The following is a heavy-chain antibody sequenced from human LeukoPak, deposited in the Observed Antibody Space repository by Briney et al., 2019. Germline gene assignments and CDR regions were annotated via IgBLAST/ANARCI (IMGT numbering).Heavy chain of an antibody. Sequence: GGSLRLSCAASGFTFDGYGMHWVRQPPGKGLEWVAFIRYDGSIIYYADSVKGRFTISRDNSKNTLYLQMNSLRAEDTAVYYCARLIAVAGIETDYWGQGTLVTVSS. V-gene: IGHV3-30*02. CDR1: GFTFDGYG. J-gene: IGHJ4*02. CDR2: IRYDGSII. CDR3: ARLIAVAGIETDY. D-gene: IGHD6-19*01.